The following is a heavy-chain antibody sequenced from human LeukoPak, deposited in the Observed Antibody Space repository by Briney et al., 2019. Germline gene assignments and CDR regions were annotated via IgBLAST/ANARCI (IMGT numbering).Heavy chain of an antibody. CDR2: INHSGST. Sequence: SETLSLTCAVYGGSFSGYYWSWIRQPPGKGLEWIGEINHSGSTNYNPSLKSRVTISVDTSKNQFSLKLSSVTAADTAVYYCARVNSMEYYFDYWGQGTLVTASS. CDR3: ARVNSMEYYFDY. CDR1: GGSFSGYY. J-gene: IGHJ4*02. V-gene: IGHV4-34*01. D-gene: IGHD3-3*01.